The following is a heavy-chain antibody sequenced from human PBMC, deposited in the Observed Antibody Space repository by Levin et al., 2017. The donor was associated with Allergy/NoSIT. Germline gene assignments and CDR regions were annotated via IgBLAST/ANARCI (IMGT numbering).Heavy chain of an antibody. CDR3: ASMLRWSHAIDD. V-gene: IGHV4-61*01. CDR2: IYYSGST. Sequence: SETLSLTCSVSGGSVSSSNSYWNWIRQPPGKGLEWIGYIYYSGSTNYNPSLQSRITISADTSKNQFSLKLSSVTAADTAVYYCASMLRWSHAIDDWGQGTPVTVSS. D-gene: IGHD2-8*01. CDR1: GGSVSSSNSY. J-gene: IGHJ4*02.